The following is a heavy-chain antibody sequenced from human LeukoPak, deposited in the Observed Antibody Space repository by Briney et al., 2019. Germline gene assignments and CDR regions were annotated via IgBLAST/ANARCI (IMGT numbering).Heavy chain of an antibody. CDR3: ARDLRSWTVVVVAATSFDY. J-gene: IGHJ4*02. V-gene: IGHV1-2*02. D-gene: IGHD2-15*01. CDR1: GYTFTGYY. Sequence: GASVKVSCKASGYTFTGYYMHWVRQAPGQGLEWMGWINPNSGGTNYAQKFQGRVTMTRDTSISTAYMELSRLRSDDTAVYYCARDLRSWTVVVVAATSFDYWGQGTLVTVSS. CDR2: INPNSGGT.